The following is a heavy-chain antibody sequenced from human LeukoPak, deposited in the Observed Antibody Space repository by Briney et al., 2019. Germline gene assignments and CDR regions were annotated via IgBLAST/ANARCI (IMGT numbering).Heavy chain of an antibody. V-gene: IGHV1-18*01. CDR3: ARSVVSGVYYYYYYGMDV. CDR2: ISAYNGNT. D-gene: IGHD2-15*01. Sequence: ASVKVSCKASGYTFTSYGISWVRQAPGQGLEWMGWISAYNGNTNYAQKLQGRVTMTTDTSTSTAYMELRSLRTGDTAVYYCARSVVSGVYYYYYYGMDVWGQGTTVTVSS. J-gene: IGHJ6*02. CDR1: GYTFTSYG.